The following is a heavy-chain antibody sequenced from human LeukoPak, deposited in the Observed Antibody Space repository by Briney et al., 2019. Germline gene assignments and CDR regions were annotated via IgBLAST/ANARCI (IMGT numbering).Heavy chain of an antibody. D-gene: IGHD3-22*01. Sequence: GGSLRLSCAASGFTVSSNYMSWVRQAPGKGLEWVSVIYSGGSTYYADSVKGRFTISRDNSKNTLYLQMNSLRAEDTAVYYCARAGYYYDSSGYSDYFDYWGQGTLVTVSS. J-gene: IGHJ4*02. CDR2: IYSGGST. CDR1: GFTVSSNY. CDR3: ARAGYYYDSSGYSDYFDY. V-gene: IGHV3-66*01.